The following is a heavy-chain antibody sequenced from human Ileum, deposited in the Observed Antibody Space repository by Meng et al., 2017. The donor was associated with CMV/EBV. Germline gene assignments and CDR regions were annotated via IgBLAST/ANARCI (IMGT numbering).Heavy chain of an antibody. CDR1: GASFNNDNDY. D-gene: IGHD3-10*01. V-gene: IGHV4-39*07. CDR2: VHNNGGT. J-gene: IGHJ4*02. CDR3: AKDLPRGPSDY. Sequence: QLQPQESGPGRVKPSENLSLLCTVSGASFNNDNDYWALIRPSPGKGLEWIGSVHNNGGTYHNPSLRSRVTISVDTSKHQFSLRMNSVTAADTAIYYCAKDLPRGPSDYWSQGTLVTVSS.